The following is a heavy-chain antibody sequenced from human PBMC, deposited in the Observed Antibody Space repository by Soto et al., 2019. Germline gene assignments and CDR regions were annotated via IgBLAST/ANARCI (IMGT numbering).Heavy chain of an antibody. CDR2: IDPSGSYI. D-gene: IGHD2-15*01. V-gene: IGHV5-10-1*01. CDR3: ARLGDCSGGSCFSRYYYHGMDV. J-gene: IGHJ6*02. Sequence: GESLKISCKSSGYSLATYWITWVRQMPGKGLEWMGRIDPSGSYINYSPSFQGRVTISADKSLNTAYLQWSSLEASDTAMYYCARLGDCSGGSCFSRYYYHGMDVWGQGTTVTVS. CDR1: GYSLATYW.